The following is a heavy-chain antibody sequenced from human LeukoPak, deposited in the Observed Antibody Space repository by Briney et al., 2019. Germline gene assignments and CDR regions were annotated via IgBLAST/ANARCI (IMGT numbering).Heavy chain of an antibody. J-gene: IGHJ4*02. CDR2: IYYSGTT. CDR1: RGSISSGGNY. Sequence: PSETLSLTCTVSRGSISSGGNYWSWIRQYPGKGLEWIGYIYYSGTTYYNPSLESRVTISLDTSKNQFSLKLSSVTAADTAVYYCARTSVGDCGGDCSLDFDYWGQGTLVTVSS. CDR3: ARTSVGDCGGDCSLDFDY. D-gene: IGHD2-21*01. V-gene: IGHV4-31*02.